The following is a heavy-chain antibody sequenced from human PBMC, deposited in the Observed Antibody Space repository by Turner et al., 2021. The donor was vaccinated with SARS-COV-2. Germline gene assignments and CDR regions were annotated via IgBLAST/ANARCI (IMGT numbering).Heavy chain of an antibody. CDR3: ATNSPTNAFDI. V-gene: IGHV3-30*03. CDR1: GFTFSGYA. CDR2: ISFDGTNK. Sequence: QVQLVESGGGVVQPGRSLRLSGAASGFTFSGYAMHWVRQAPGKGLEWVAVISFDGTNKFYADSVKGRFTISRDNSKNTLYLQMNSLRTEDTAVYYCATNSPTNAFDIWGQGTMVTVSS. J-gene: IGHJ3*02. D-gene: IGHD1-1*01.